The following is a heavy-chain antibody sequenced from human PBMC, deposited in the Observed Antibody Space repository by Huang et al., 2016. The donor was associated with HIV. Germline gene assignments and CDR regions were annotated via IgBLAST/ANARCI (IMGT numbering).Heavy chain of an antibody. J-gene: IGHJ5*01. CDR1: GFVFNNYA. CDR3: AKDSWGYCAGGSCSLKIDS. D-gene: IGHD2-8*02. CDR2: ISFDGSGQ. Sequence: QVYLMESGGGEVQPGRSLRLSCRASGFVFNNYAMHWVRQAPGAGLEGGACISFDGSGQYYVDSVKGRFTISRDNSKNSLDLQMNSLGVEDTAVYYCAKDSWGYCAGGSCSLKIDSWGQGTLVAVS. V-gene: IGHV3-30*18.